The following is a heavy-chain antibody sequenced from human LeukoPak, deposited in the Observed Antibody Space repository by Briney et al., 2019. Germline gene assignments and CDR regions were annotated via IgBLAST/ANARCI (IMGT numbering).Heavy chain of an antibody. CDR1: GYTFTSYD. J-gene: IGHJ5*02. D-gene: IGHD1-20*01. Sequence: ASVKVSCKASGYTFTSYDINWVRQATGQGLEWMGWMNPNSGNTGYAQKFQGRVTMTRNTSISTAYMELSSLRFEDTAVYYCARGRITGTTEWFDPWGQGTLVTVSS. CDR2: MNPNSGNT. V-gene: IGHV1-8*01. CDR3: ARGRITGTTEWFDP.